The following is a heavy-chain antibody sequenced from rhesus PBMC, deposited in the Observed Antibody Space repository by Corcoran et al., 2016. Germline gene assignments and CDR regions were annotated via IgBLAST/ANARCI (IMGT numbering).Heavy chain of an antibody. CDR1: GFTFSSYE. Sequence: DVQLVESGGGLVKPGGSLRLSCVASGFTFSSYELHWVRPAPGKGLEWVSVISESGGTIYYADSVKGRFTISRDNAKNSLFLQMNSLRAEDTAVYYCTRRGSWRYYFDYWGQGVLVTVSS. CDR2: ISESGGTI. D-gene: IGHD6-25*01. CDR3: TRRGSWRYYFDY. V-gene: IGHV3-100*02. J-gene: IGHJ4*01.